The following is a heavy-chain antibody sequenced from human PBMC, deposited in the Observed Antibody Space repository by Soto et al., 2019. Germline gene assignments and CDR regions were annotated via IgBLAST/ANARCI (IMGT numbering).Heavy chain of an antibody. CDR3: ASQRYSSNYYYYGMDV. Sequence: SETLSLTCAVSGGSISSSNWWSWVRQPPGKGLEWIGEIYHSGSTNYNPSLKSRVTISVDKSKNQFSLKLSSVTAADTAVYYCASQRYSSNYYYYGMDVWGQGTTVTVSS. D-gene: IGHD6-13*01. CDR1: GGSISSSNW. V-gene: IGHV4-4*02. CDR2: IYHSGST. J-gene: IGHJ6*02.